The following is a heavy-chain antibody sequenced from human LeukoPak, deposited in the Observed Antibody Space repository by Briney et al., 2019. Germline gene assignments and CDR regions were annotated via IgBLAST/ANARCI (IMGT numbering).Heavy chain of an antibody. CDR1: GGSISSYY. CDR2: IYYSGST. Sequence: SETLSLTCTVSGGSISSYYWSWIRQPPGKGLEWIGYIYYSGSTNYNPSLKSRVTMSVDTSKNQFSLKLSSVTAADTAVYYCARSVYGDYVQHWGQDTLVTVSS. V-gene: IGHV4-59*12. CDR3: ARSVYGDYVQH. J-gene: IGHJ1*01. D-gene: IGHD5/OR15-5a*01.